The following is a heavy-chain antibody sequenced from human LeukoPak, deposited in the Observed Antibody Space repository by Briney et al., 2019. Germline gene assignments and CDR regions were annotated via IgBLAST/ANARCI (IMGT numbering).Heavy chain of an antibody. Sequence: GGSLRLSCAASGFTVSRNYMSWVRQAPGKGLEWVSVIYSGGSTYYGDSVKGRFTISRDNSKNTLYLQMNSLRAEDTAVYYCARDSGYDLRPTLDYWGQGTLVTVPS. CDR2: IYSGGST. CDR3: ARDSGYDLRPTLDY. CDR1: GFTVSRNY. J-gene: IGHJ4*02. V-gene: IGHV3-53*01. D-gene: IGHD5-12*01.